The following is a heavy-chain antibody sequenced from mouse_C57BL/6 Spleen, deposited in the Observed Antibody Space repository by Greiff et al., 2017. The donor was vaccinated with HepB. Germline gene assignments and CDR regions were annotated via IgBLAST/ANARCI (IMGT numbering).Heavy chain of an antibody. CDR2: IWRGGST. CDR1: GFSLTSYG. CDR3: AKNAYSNGIDY. Sequence: QVHVKQSGPGLVQPSPSLSITCTVSGFSLTSYGVHWVRQSPGKGLEWLGVIWRGGSTDYNAAFMSRLSITKDNSKSQVFFKMSSLQADDTARYDCAKNAYSNGIDYWGQGTTLTVSS. V-gene: IGHV2-5*01. D-gene: IGHD2-5*01. J-gene: IGHJ2*01.